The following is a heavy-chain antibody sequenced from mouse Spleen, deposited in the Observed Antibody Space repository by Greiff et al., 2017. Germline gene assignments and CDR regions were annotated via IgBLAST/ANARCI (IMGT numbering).Heavy chain of an antibody. J-gene: IGHJ4*01. Sequence: VQLQQSGAELVRPGTSVKVSCKASGYAFTNYLIEWVKQRPGQGLEWIGVINPGSGGTNYNEKFKGKATLTADKSSSTAYMQLSSLTSEDSAVYFCARNYDGKDAMDYGGQGTSVTVSS. CDR1: GYAFTNYL. V-gene: IGHV1-54*01. CDR3: ARNYDGKDAMDY. D-gene: IGHD1-1*01. CDR2: INPGSGGT.